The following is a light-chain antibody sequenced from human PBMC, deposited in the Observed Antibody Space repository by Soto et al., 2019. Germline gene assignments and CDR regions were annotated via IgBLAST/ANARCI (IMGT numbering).Light chain of an antibody. J-gene: IGLJ1*01. CDR3: CSYAGSSTFWV. CDR1: SRDVGSYNL. CDR2: EGS. Sequence: QSVLTQPASVSRSPGQSITISCTGTSRDVGSYNLVSWYQQHPGKAPKLMIYEGSKRPSGVSNRFSGSKSGNTASLTISGLQAEEEADYYCCSYAGSSTFWVFGTGTKVTVL. V-gene: IGLV2-23*01.